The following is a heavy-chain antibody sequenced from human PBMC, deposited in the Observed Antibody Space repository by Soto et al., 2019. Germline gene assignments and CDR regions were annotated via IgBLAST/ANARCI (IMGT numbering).Heavy chain of an antibody. Sequence: PGGSLRLSCAASGFTFSSYAMSWVRQAPGKGLEWVSAISGSGGSTYYADSVKGRITISRDNSKNTLYLQMNSLRAEDTAVYYCAKVGTTSGGSCLYYGDYDSCYFDYWGQGTLVTVSS. V-gene: IGHV3-23*01. D-gene: IGHD2-15*01. CDR1: GFTFSSYA. J-gene: IGHJ4*02. CDR3: AKVGTTSGGSCLYYGDYDSCYFDY. CDR2: ISGSGGST.